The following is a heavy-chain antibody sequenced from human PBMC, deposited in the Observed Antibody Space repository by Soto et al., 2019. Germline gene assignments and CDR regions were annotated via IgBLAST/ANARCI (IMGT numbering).Heavy chain of an antibody. CDR1: GGTISSYA. CDR2: IIPIFGTA. CDR3: AREVRASNWNYGVWFDP. Sequence: SLKVCCKDSGGTISSYASIWVRQDTKQGLEWMGGIIPIFGTANYAQKFQGRVTITADESTSTAYMELSSLRPEDTAVYYCAREVRASNWNYGVWFDPWGQGTLVTVSS. J-gene: IGHJ5*02. V-gene: IGHV1-69*01. D-gene: IGHD1-7*01.